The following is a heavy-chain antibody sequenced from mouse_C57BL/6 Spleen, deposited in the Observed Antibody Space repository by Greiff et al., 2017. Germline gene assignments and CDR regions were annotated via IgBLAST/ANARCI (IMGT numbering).Heavy chain of an antibody. J-gene: IGHJ3*01. CDR3: ARRTGAWFAY. Sequence: VQLQQPGAELVKPGASVKMSCKASGYTFPSYWITWVKQRPGQGLAWIGDIYPGSGSTTYNEKFKSKATLHVDTSSSTAYMQLSSLTSEDSAVYYCARRTGAWFAYWGQGTLVTVSA. V-gene: IGHV1-55*01. CDR1: GYTFPSYW. CDR2: IYPGSGST. D-gene: IGHD4-1*01.